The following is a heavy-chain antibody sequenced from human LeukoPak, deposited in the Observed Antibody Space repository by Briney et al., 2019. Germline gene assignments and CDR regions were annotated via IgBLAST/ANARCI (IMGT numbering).Heavy chain of an antibody. CDR2: INHSGST. CDR1: GGSFSGYY. CDR3: ARDQISNGDYGWFDY. D-gene: IGHD4-17*01. Sequence: SETLSLTCAVYGGSFSGYYWSWIRQPPGKGLDWIGEINHSGSTNYNPSLTSRVTISVGTSKNQFSLKLSSVTAADTAVYYCARDQISNGDYGWFDYWGQGTLVTVSS. J-gene: IGHJ4*02. V-gene: IGHV4-34*01.